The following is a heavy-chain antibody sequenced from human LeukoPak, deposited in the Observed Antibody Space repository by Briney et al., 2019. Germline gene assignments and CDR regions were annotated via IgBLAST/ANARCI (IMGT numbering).Heavy chain of an antibody. J-gene: IGHJ4*02. CDR3: ARDQDYYDSSGYSTSFDY. CDR2: IYYSGST. V-gene: IGHV4-39*07. Sequence: PSETLSLTCTVSGGSISSSSYYWGWIRQPPGKGLEWIGSIYYSGSTYYNPSLKSRVTISVDTSKNQFSLKLSSVTAADTAVYYCARDQDYYDSSGYSTSFDYWGQGTLVTVSS. D-gene: IGHD3-22*01. CDR1: GGSISSSSYY.